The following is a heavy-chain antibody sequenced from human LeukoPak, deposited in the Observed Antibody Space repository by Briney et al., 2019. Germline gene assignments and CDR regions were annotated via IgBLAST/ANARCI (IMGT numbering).Heavy chain of an antibody. CDR3: ARHSGSGSLSRPFDP. V-gene: IGHV4-39*01. Sequence: SETLSLTCTVSGDSVTSGTFYWAWLRQPPGKGLEWIATVYYTGSTYYNPSLKSRVPISIDTSKNQFSLKLRSVVAPDTAVYYCARHSGSGSLSRPFDPWGQGTLVTVSS. D-gene: IGHD3-10*01. CDR1: GDSVTSGTFY. J-gene: IGHJ5*02. CDR2: VYYTGST.